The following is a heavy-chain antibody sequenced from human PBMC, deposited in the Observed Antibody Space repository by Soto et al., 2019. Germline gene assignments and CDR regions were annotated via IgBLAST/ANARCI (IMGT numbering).Heavy chain of an antibody. V-gene: IGHV3-23*01. CDR3: ARDREGPHDKLDY. CDR1: GFTFNRYA. CDR2: ISSGGDDT. J-gene: IGHJ4*02. Sequence: GGSLRLSCAASGFTFNRYAMSWVRQAPGKGLEWISAISSGGDDTYYTDSVKGRFTISRDNSKNTLYLQMNSLRAEDTAVYHCARDREGPHDKLDYGGRGPLVTVSS.